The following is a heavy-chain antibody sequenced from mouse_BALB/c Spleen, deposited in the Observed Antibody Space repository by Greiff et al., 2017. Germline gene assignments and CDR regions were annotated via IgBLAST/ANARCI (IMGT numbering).Heavy chain of an antibody. CDR1: GFTFSDYY. CDR2: ISDGGSYT. J-gene: IGHJ3*01. D-gene: IGHD2-14*01. Sequence: DVMLVESGGGLVKPGGSLKLSCAASGFTFSDYYLYWVRQTPEKRLEWVATISDGGSYTYYPDSVKGRFPISRDNAKNNLYLQKSSLKSEDTAMYYCADAPAIYRCDSDRSWFAYWGQGTLVTVSA. V-gene: IGHV5-4*02. CDR3: ADAPAIYRCDSDRSWFAY.